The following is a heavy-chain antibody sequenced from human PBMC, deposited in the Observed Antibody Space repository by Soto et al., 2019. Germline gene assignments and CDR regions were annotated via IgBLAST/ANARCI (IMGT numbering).Heavy chain of an antibody. D-gene: IGHD3-10*01. CDR2: INGGDADT. V-gene: IGHV1-3*01. J-gene: IGHJ4*02. Sequence: ASVKVSCKASGYTFTSNAIHWMRQAPGQRLEWMGWINGGDADTKYSENFQGRVTLTRDTPATTAYMELTSLRSEDTAVYYCARGFDGSADYWGQGTLATVSS. CDR1: GYTFTSNA. CDR3: ARGFDGSADY.